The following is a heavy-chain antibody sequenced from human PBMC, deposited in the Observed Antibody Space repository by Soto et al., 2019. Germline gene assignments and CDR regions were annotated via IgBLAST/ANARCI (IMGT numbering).Heavy chain of an antibody. V-gene: IGHV3-33*01. CDR3: ARDATFGTKGGSFDI. CDR2: MWYDGTNK. J-gene: IGHJ3*02. CDR1: GFTFRIYS. D-gene: IGHD3-16*01. Sequence: QVQLVASGGGVVQPGRSLRFSCAASGFTFRIYSMHWVRQSPGKGLEWVAVMWYDGTNKYYGESVKGRFTISRDNSENTLYLQMNSLRVEDTAVYYCARDATFGTKGGSFDIWGHGTLVTVSS.